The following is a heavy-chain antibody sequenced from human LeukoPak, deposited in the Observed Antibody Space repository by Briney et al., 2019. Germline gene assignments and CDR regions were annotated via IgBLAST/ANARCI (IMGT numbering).Heavy chain of an antibody. Sequence: PSETLSLTCTVSGGSISSSSYYWGWIRQPPGKGLEWIGSIYYSGSTYYNPSLKSRVTISADTSKNQISLKLNSLTPADTALYYCAANSADESTLGSSYKVWGQGTLVTVSS. J-gene: IGHJ4*02. CDR2: IYYSGST. V-gene: IGHV4-39*01. CDR1: GGSISSSSYY. CDR3: AANSADESTLGSSYKV. D-gene: IGHD3-10*01.